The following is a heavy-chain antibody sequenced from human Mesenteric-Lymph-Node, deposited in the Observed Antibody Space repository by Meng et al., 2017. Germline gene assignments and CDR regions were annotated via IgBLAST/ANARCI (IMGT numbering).Heavy chain of an antibody. Sequence: GESLKISCAASGFTFSSYSTHWVRQAPGEGLESVSAISGDGSSTFYADSVKGRFTISRDDSQNTLYLQMNSLRVEDTAVYYCATLGRESYVYGGYWGQGTLVTVSS. CDR1: GFTFSSYS. CDR3: ATLGRESYVYGGY. J-gene: IGHJ4*02. CDR2: ISGDGSST. D-gene: IGHD5-18*01. V-gene: IGHV3-64*04.